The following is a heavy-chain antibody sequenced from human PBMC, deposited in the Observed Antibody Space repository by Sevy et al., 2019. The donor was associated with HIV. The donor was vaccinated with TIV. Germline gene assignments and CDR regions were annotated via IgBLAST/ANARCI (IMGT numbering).Heavy chain of an antibody. V-gene: IGHV3-7*01. Sequence: GGSLRLSCAASGFTFSNYWMSWVRQAPGKGLEWVAKIKQDGSEKYYADSVKGRFTISRDNAKNSLYLQINSLRAEDTAVYYCAREMIVVINDAFDIWGQGTMVTVSS. D-gene: IGHD3-22*01. CDR3: AREMIVVINDAFDI. CDR1: GFTFSNYW. J-gene: IGHJ3*02. CDR2: IKQDGSEK.